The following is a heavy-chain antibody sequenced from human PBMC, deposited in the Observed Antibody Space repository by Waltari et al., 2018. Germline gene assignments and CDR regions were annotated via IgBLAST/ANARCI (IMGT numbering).Heavy chain of an antibody. CDR3: ATVRTVVIATRDAFDI. CDR1: GYTFTDYY. J-gene: IGHJ3*02. V-gene: IGHV1-69-2*01. Sequence: EVQLVQSGAEVKKPGATVKISCKASGYTFTDYYMPWVQPAPGKGLEWMGRVDPEDGETIYAEKFQGRVTITADTSTDTAYMELSSLRSEDTAVYYCATVRTVVIATRDAFDIWGQGTMVTVSS. D-gene: IGHD2-21*01. CDR2: VDPEDGET.